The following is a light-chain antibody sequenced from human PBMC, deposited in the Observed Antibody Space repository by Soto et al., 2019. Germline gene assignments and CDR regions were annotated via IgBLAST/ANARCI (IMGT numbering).Light chain of an antibody. CDR1: QGLLYNITYNY. Sequence: LLPQSPSTLPFPPGEPASISGRSSQGLLYNITYNYLDWYVQKPGQSPQLLIYFGSNRAPGVPDRFSGSGSGTDFTLKINRVEAEDVGTYYCMQALQSLTFGQGTRLEIQ. J-gene: IGKJ5*01. CDR3: MQALQSLT. CDR2: FGS. V-gene: IGKV2-28*01.